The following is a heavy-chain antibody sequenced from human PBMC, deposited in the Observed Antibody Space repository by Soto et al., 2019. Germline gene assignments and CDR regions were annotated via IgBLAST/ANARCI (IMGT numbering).Heavy chain of an antibody. CDR1: GFTFSNYW. CDR3: AIVKSLSGEY. CDR2: IKQDGGDK. V-gene: IGHV3-7*05. D-gene: IGHD1-26*01. J-gene: IGHJ4*02. Sequence: EVQLVESGGGLVQPGGSLRLSCAASGFTFSNYWMSWVRQAPGKGLEWVANIKQDGGDKYYVDSVKGRFTISRDNAKNSLYLQMNSLRAEDTAVYDCAIVKSLSGEYWGQGTLVTVSS.